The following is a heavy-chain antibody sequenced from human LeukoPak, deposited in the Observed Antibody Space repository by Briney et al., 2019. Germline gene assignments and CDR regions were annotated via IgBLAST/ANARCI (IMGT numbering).Heavy chain of an antibody. D-gene: IGHD6-19*01. CDR1: GGSISGYY. CDR3: ARHRAYEYSSGPFGL. V-gene: IGHV4-59*08. CDR2: IYYSGST. Sequence: SETLSLTCSVSGGSISGYYWSWIRQPPGKGLEWIAYIYYSGSTNYNPSLKSRVTISVDTSKNQFSLKVNSMTAADTAVYYCARHRAYEYSSGPFGLWGRGTLVTVSS. J-gene: IGHJ2*01.